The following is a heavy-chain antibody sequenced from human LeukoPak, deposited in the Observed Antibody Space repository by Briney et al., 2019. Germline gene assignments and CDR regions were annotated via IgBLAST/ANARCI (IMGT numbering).Heavy chain of an antibody. J-gene: IGHJ5*02. CDR2: ISYDGSNK. D-gene: IGHD3-10*01. V-gene: IGHV3-30*04. CDR1: GFTFSSYA. CDR3: ARGGYYGSGNDFRFDP. Sequence: GGSLRLSCAASGFTFSSYAMHWVRQAPGKGLEWVAVISYDGSNKYYADSVKGRFTISRDNSKNTLYLEMNSLRAEDTAVYYCARGGYYGSGNDFRFDPWGQGTLVTVSS.